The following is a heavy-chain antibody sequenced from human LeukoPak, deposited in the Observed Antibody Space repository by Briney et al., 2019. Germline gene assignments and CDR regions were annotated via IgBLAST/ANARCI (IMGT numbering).Heavy chain of an antibody. V-gene: IGHV3-9*01. CDR2: ISWNSGSI. Sequence: GRSLRLSCAASGFAFDDYAMHWVRQAPGKGLEWVSGISWNSGSIGYADSVKGRFTISRDNAKNTLYLQMNSLRAEDAAVYYCAKRGGDYGGNSGLGAFDIWGQGTMVTVSS. CDR1: GFAFDDYA. J-gene: IGHJ3*02. D-gene: IGHD4-23*01. CDR3: AKRGGDYGGNSGLGAFDI.